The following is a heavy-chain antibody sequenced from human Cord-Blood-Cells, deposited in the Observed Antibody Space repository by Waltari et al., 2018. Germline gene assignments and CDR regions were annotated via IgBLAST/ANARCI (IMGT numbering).Heavy chain of an antibody. CDR1: GFTFTSSA. Sequence: QMQLVQSGPEVKKPGTSVKVSCKASGFTFTSSAVQWVRQARGQRLEWLGWIVVGSGNTNYAQKFQERVTITRDMSTSTAYMELSSLRSEDTAVYYCAADGGAYDSSGYYFDYWGQGTLVTVSS. D-gene: IGHD3-22*01. V-gene: IGHV1-58*01. J-gene: IGHJ4*02. CDR3: AADGGAYDSSGYYFDY. CDR2: IVVGSGNT.